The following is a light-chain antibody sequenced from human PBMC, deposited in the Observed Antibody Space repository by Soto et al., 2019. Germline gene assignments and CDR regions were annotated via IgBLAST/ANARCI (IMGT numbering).Light chain of an antibody. CDR2: EGS. CDR3: CSYAGSSNLVV. V-gene: IGLV2-23*01. CDR1: SSDVGSYNL. Sequence: QSALTQPASVSGSPGQSITISCTGTSSDVGSYNLVSWYQQHPGKAPKLMIYEGSKRPSGVSNRFSASKSGNTASLTIAGLQAEDEADYCCCSYAGSSNLVVFGGGTKLTVL. J-gene: IGLJ2*01.